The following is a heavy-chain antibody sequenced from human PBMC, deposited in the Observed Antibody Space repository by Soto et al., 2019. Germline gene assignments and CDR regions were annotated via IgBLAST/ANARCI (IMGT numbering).Heavy chain of an antibody. CDR3: ATYYDGTGYHFDY. CDR2: ISYTNTYV. CDR1: GFTFSSYN. Sequence: GGSLRLSCAASGFTFSSYNMNWVRQAPGKGLEWVSSISYTNTYVYYADSVKGRFTISRDNAKNSLYLQMDSLRAEDTAVYYCATYYDGTGYHFDYWGQGTLVPVSS. V-gene: IGHV3-21*01. D-gene: IGHD3-22*01. J-gene: IGHJ4*02.